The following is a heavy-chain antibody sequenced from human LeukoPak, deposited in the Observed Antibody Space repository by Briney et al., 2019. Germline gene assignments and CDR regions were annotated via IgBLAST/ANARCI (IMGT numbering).Heavy chain of an antibody. CDR2: IYYSGST. CDR1: GGSISSYY. J-gene: IGHJ3*02. D-gene: IGHD4-17*01. CDR3: ARVRTDDKDAFDI. Sequence: PSETLSLTCTVSGGSISSYYWSWIRQPPGKGLEWIGYIYYSGSTNYNPSLKSRVTISVDTSKNQFSLKLSSVTAADTAVYYCARVRTDDKDAFDIWGQGTMVTVSS. V-gene: IGHV4-59*01.